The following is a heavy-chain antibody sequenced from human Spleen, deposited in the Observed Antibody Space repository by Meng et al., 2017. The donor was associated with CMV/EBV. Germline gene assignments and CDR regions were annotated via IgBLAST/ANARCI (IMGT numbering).Heavy chain of an antibody. Sequence: FTVNSYSIKWVRQAPGKGLEWVSSLTKIGSFKHYADSVEGRFTVSRDNAQNTLYLQMNNLRIEDTGIYYCARGGSPFYWGQGTLVTVSS. CDR3: ARGGSPFY. V-gene: IGHV3-21*01. J-gene: IGHJ4*02. D-gene: IGHD3-10*01. CDR2: LTKIGSFK. CDR1: FTVNSYS.